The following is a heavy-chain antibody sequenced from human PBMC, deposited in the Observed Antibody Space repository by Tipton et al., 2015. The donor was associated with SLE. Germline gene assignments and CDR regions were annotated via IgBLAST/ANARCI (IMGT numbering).Heavy chain of an antibody. V-gene: IGHV4-34*01. CDR3: ARDSWGDNWFDP. D-gene: IGHD3-10*01. Sequence: TLSLTCAVCGGSFSGYYWSWIRQPPRKGLEWIGEINHSGSTNYNPSLKSRVTISVDTSKNQFSLKLSSVTAADTAVYYCARDSWGDNWFDPWGQGTLVTVSS. CDR2: INHSGST. J-gene: IGHJ5*02. CDR1: GGSFSGYY.